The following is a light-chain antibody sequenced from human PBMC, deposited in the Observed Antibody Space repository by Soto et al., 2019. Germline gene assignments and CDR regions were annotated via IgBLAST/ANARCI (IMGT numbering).Light chain of an antibody. Sequence: QSVLTQPPSASGSPGQSVTISCTGTSGDVGRYNYVSWYQQHPDKAPKPLIFDVSKRPSGVPDRFSGSKSGNTASLTVSGLQAEDEADYYCSSYAGGNNLVFGTGTKVTVL. CDR2: DVS. CDR1: SGDVGRYNY. CDR3: SSYAGGNNLV. J-gene: IGLJ1*01. V-gene: IGLV2-8*01.